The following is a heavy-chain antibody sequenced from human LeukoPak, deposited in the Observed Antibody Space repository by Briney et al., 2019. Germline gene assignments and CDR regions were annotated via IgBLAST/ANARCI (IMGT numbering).Heavy chain of an antibody. CDR3: ARDRYGDGVDY. J-gene: IGHJ4*02. V-gene: IGHV1-18*04. CDR2: ISAYNGNT. D-gene: IGHD4-17*01. CDR1: GYTFTSYG. Sequence: EASVKVSCTASGYTFTSYGTSWVRQAPGQGLEWMGWISAYNGNTNYAQKLQGRVTMTTDTSTSTAYMELRSLRSDDTAVYYCARDRYGDGVDYWGQGTLVTVSS.